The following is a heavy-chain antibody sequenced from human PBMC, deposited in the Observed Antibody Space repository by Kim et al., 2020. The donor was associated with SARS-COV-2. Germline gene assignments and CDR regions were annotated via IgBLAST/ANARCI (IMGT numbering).Heavy chain of an antibody. V-gene: IGHV3-21*01. CDR3: ARSHYQVRGVPDY. J-gene: IGHJ4*02. CDR2: ISSSSSYI. Sequence: GGSLRLSCAASGFTFSSYSMNWVRQAPGKGLEWVSSISSSSSYIYYADSVKGRFTISRDNAKNSLYLQMNSLRAEDTAVYYCARSHYQVRGVPDYWGQGTLVTVSS. D-gene: IGHD3-10*01. CDR1: GFTFSSYS.